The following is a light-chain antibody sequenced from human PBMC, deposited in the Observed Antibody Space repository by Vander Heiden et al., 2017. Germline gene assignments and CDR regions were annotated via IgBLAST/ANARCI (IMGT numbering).Light chain of an antibody. J-gene: IGKJ1*01. CDR3: QQDGSRLRS. CDR2: GVS. Sequence: ELVMTRSPGTLSLSPGERATLSCRASQSISSSYLAWYQQKPGQAPRLLIYGVSTRATGIPDRFSGSGSGTDFTLNISRLEPEDFAVYFCQQDGSRLRSFGQGTKVEIK. V-gene: IGKV3-20*01. CDR1: QSISSSY.